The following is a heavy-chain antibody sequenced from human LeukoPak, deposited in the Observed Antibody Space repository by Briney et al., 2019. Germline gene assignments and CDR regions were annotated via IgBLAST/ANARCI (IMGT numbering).Heavy chain of an antibody. CDR1: GYTFTSYD. V-gene: IGHV1-8*01. Sequence: ASVKVSCMASGYTFTSYDINWVRQATGQGLEWMGWMNPNSGNTGYAQKFQGRVTMNRNTSISTAYMELSSLRYEDAAVYYCARGVKYYDILTGWYNWFDPWGQGTLVTVSS. J-gene: IGHJ5*02. CDR2: MNPNSGNT. D-gene: IGHD3-9*01. CDR3: ARGVKYYDILTGWYNWFDP.